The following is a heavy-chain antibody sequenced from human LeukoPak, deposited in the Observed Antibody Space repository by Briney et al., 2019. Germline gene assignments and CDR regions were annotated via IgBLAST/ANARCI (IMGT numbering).Heavy chain of an antibody. CDR1: GFTFSSYA. V-gene: IGHV3-64*01. J-gene: IGHJ3*02. D-gene: IGHD3-22*01. CDR2: ISSNGGST. Sequence: GGSLRLSCAASGFTFSSYAMHWVRQAPGKGLEYVSGISSNGGSTYYANSVKGRFTISRDNSKNTLYLQMNSLRAEDTAVYYCAKDPPYYYDSSGYGGGAFDIWGQGTMVTVSS. CDR3: AKDPPYYYDSSGYGGGAFDI.